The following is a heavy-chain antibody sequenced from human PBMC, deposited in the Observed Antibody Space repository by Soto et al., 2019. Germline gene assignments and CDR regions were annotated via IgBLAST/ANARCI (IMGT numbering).Heavy chain of an antibody. V-gene: IGHV4-39*01. D-gene: IGHD1-7*01. CDR2: IYYSGST. CDR3: ARHGGTGTTVGFDP. CDR1: GGSISSSSYY. J-gene: IGHJ5*02. Sequence: SETLSLTCTVSGGSISSSSYYWGWIRQPPGKELEWIGSIYYSGSTYYNPSLKSRVTISVDTSKNQFSLKLSSVTAADTAVYYCARHGGTGTTVGFDPWGQGTLVTVSS.